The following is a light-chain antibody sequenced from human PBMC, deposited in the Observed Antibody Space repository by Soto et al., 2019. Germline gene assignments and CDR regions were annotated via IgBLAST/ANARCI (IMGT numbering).Light chain of an antibody. CDR2: ATS. J-gene: IGKJ5*01. CDR1: QAIFTF. V-gene: IGKV1-39*01. CDR3: PQGYSLPIT. Sequence: DIQVTQSPSSLSASVGDRVTITCRSSQAIFTFLNLYQQKEGKAPRFLIYATSNLQSGVPSRFIGTGSWTEFTLTISSLQPADFATYFWPQGYSLPITFGQGTRLDI.